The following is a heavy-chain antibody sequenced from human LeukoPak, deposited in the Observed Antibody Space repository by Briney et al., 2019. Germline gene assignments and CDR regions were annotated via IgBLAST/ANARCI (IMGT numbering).Heavy chain of an antibody. V-gene: IGHV3-53*01. Sequence: PAGGSLRLSRAPSALTVSSNYTSSVRPAPGQGLERVSVLHSGGSTYYADSVKGRFTISRDNSKNTLYLQMNSLRAEDTAVYYCARGNYGDYVDYWGQGTLVTVSS. CDR2: LHSGGST. D-gene: IGHD4-17*01. CDR1: ALTVSSNY. J-gene: IGHJ4*02. CDR3: ARGNYGDYVDY.